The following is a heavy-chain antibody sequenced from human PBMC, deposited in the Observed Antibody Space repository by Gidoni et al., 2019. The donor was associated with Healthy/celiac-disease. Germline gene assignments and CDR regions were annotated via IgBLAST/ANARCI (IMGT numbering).Heavy chain of an antibody. CDR3: ARDATIRYFDWSPYFDY. CDR2: ISYDGSNK. D-gene: IGHD3-9*01. Sequence: QVQLVESGGVVVQPVRSLRLSCAAPGFTFCRYAMHWVRQAPGKGLEWLAVISYDGSNKYYADSVKGRFNISRDNSKNKLYLQMNSLRAEDTAVYYCARDATIRYFDWSPYFDYWGQGTLVTVSS. V-gene: IGHV3-30-3*01. CDR1: GFTFCRYA. J-gene: IGHJ4*02.